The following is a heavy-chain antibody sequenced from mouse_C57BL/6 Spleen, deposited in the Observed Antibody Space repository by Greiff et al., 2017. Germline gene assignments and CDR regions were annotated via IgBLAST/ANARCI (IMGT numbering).Heavy chain of an antibody. V-gene: IGHV3-6*01. J-gene: IGHJ1*03. CDR3: ARESTVAEGWYFDV. CDR2: ISYDGSN. Sequence: VQLKESGPGLVKPSQSLSLTCSVTGYSITSGYYWNWIRQFPGNKLEWMGYISYDGSNNYNPSLKNRISITRDTSKNQFFLKLNSVTTEDTATYYCARESTVAEGWYFDVWGTGTTVTVSS. CDR1: GYSITSGYY. D-gene: IGHD1-1*01.